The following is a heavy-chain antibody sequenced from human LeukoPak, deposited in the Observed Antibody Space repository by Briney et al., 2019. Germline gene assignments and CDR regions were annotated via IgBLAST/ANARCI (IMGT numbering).Heavy chain of an antibody. CDR3: ARVKRLTMIRGAFDI. V-gene: IGHV3-74*01. J-gene: IGHJ3*02. CDR1: GFTFSSYW. CDR2: INSDGSST. Sequence: GGSLRLSCAASGFTFSSYWMHWVRQAPGKGLVWVSRINSDGSSTSYADSVKGRFTISRDNAKNTLYLQMNSLRAEDTAVYYCARVKRLTMIRGAFDIWGQGTMVTVSS. D-gene: IGHD3-10*01.